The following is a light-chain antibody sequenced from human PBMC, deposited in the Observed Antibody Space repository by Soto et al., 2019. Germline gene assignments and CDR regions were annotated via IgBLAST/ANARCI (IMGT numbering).Light chain of an antibody. CDR2: AAS. Sequence: DIQMTQSPSTLSASVGDRVTITCRASQSLSGWVAWYQQKQGKAPKLLIFAASALETGVPPRFSGGGSGTVFTRTISSLQPDDFATYYCQQYDSDSFTFGQGTKLEIK. CDR1: QSLSGW. V-gene: IGKV1-5*03. CDR3: QQYDSDSFT. J-gene: IGKJ2*01.